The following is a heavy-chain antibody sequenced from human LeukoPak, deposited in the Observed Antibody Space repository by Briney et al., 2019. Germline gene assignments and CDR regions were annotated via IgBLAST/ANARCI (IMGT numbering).Heavy chain of an antibody. CDR1: GGSISRYY. Sequence: SETLSLTCTVSGGSISRYYWSWIRQPPGKGXEXIGFIYYSGSTKYNPSLKSRVTISVDTSNNQFSLRLTSVTAAGTAVYCCARHNADSSGPLEPFDYWGQGTLVTVSS. J-gene: IGHJ4*02. D-gene: IGHD3-22*01. CDR2: IYYSGST. V-gene: IGHV4-59*08. CDR3: ARHNADSSGPLEPFDY.